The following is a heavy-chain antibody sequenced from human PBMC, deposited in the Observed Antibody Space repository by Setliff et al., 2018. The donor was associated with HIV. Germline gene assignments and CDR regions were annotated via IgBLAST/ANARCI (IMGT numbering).Heavy chain of an antibody. J-gene: IGHJ4*02. Sequence: SETLSLTCTVSGGSISSYYWSWIRQPAGKGLEWIGRIYTSGNTNYNPSLKSRVTISVDTSKNQFSLKLSSVTAADTAVYYCASLNYYDSSGYYPHWGQGTLVTVSS. D-gene: IGHD3-22*01. V-gene: IGHV4-4*07. CDR3: ASLNYYDSSGYYPH. CDR1: GGSISSYY. CDR2: IYTSGNT.